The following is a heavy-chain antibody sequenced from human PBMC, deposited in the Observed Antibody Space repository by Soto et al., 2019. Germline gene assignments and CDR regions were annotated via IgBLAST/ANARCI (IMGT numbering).Heavy chain of an antibody. CDR2: IYYSGRT. V-gene: IGHV4-59*11. CDR1: GGSISSHY. Sequence: SETLSLTCIVSGGSISSHYWNWIRQPPGKGLEWIGYIYYSGRTNYNPSLKSRVTISVDTSKNQFSLNLSSVTAADTAVYYCARDSGSSYYYYYGMDVWGQGTRSPSP. D-gene: IGHD1-26*01. J-gene: IGHJ6*02. CDR3: ARDSGSSYYYYYGMDV.